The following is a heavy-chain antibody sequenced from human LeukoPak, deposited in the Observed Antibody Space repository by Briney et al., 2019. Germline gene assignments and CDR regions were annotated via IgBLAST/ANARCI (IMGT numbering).Heavy chain of an antibody. J-gene: IGHJ4*02. CDR1: GFTFSTYG. CDR2: ILSDGNNQ. D-gene: IGHD3-10*01. V-gene: IGHV3-33*01. Sequence: GGSLRLSCAASGFTFSTYGMHWVRQAPGKGLEWVAVILSDGNNQYYADSVKGRFTISRDNSKNTLYLQMNSLRAEDTAVYYCARRGSGTYSVDQWGQGTLVTVSS. CDR3: ARRGSGTYSVDQ.